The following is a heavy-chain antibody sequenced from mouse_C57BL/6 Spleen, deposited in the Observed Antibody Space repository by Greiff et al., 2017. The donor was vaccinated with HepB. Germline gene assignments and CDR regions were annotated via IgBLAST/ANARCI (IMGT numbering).Heavy chain of an antibody. CDR1: GFTFSDYG. V-gene: IGHV5-17*01. Sequence: EVKLMESGGGLVKPGGSLKLSCAASGFTFSDYGMHWVRQAPEKGLEWVAYISSGSSTIYFADTVKGRFTISRDNAKNTLFLQMTSLRSEDTAMYYCARAAGRGYYFDYWGQGTTLTVSS. J-gene: IGHJ2*01. CDR2: ISSGSSTI. CDR3: ARAAGRGYYFDY. D-gene: IGHD3-2*02.